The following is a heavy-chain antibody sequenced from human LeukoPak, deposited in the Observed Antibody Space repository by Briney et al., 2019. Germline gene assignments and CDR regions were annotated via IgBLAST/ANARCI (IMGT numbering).Heavy chain of an antibody. CDR3: ARNGGYGKFDY. Sequence: SETLSLTCAVSGYSISSVYFGGGLRRPPGKGLEWIGTIDHSGSTYYNPSLKSRVTMSVDTSKNQFSLNLSSVTAADTAFYYCARNGGYGKFDYWGQGNLVTVSS. D-gene: IGHD1-26*01. CDR1: GYSISSVYF. J-gene: IGHJ4*02. CDR2: IDHSGST. V-gene: IGHV4-38-2*01.